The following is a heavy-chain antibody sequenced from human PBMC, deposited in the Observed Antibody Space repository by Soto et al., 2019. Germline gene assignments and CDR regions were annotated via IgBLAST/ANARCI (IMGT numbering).Heavy chain of an antibody. V-gene: IGHV3-15*07. Sequence: EVQLVESGGGLVKPGGSLTLSCAASGFTFKRAWMNWVRQAPGKGLEWVGRIKSGIDGEATDYGAPVKGRFTISRDDSRNTLSLKMNSLKTEDTAIYYCSTGLGTYYSRFDYWGRGTLVTVSS. J-gene: IGHJ4*02. CDR3: STGLGTYYSRFDY. D-gene: IGHD3-10*01. CDR2: IKSGIDGEAT. CDR1: GFTFKRAW.